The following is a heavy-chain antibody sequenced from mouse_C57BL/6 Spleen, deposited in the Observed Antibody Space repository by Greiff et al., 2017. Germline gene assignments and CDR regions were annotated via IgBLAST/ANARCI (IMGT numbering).Heavy chain of an antibody. J-gene: IGHJ4*01. Sequence: QLQESGPELVKPGASVKISCKASGYSFTDYNMNWVKQSNGKSLEWIGVINPNYGTTSYNQKFKGKATLTVDQSSSTAYMQLNSLTSEDSAVYYCARRSGTEYYYAMDYWGRGTSVTVSS. CDR1: GYSFTDYN. CDR2: INPNYGTT. V-gene: IGHV1-39*01. D-gene: IGHD1-3*01. CDR3: ARRSGTEYYYAMDY.